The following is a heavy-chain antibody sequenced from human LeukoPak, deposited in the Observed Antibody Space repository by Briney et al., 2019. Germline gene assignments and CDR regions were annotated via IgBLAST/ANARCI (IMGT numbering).Heavy chain of an antibody. J-gene: IGHJ6*02. V-gene: IGHV3-33*06. CDR2: ISHDGSKD. CDR1: GFILSKYG. D-gene: IGHD2-15*01. Sequence: GGSLRLSCAASGFILSKYGMHWVRQAPGKGREWVSVISHDGSKDWYADSVKGRFTISRDDSKNTLYLQMKSLRAEDKAVYYCAKDLFYCSGGSCYTGEVYNYYGMDVWGQGTTVTVSS. CDR3: AKDLFYCSGGSCYTGEVYNYYGMDV.